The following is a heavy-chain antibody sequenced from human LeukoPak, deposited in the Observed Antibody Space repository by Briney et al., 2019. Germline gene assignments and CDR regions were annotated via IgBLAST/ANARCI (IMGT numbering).Heavy chain of an antibody. CDR2: ISGSGGST. CDR3: ARGTHLYDSSGYRLDY. V-gene: IGHV3-23*01. Sequence: GGSLRLSCAASGFTFSSYAMSWVRQAPGKGLEWVSAISGSGGSTYYADSVKGRFTISRDNSKNTLYLQMNSLRAEDTAVYYCARGTHLYDSSGYRLDYWGQGTLVTVSS. CDR1: GFTFSSYA. D-gene: IGHD3-22*01. J-gene: IGHJ4*02.